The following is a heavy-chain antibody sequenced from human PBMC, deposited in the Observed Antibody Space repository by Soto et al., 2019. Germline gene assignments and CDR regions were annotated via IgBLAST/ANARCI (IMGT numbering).Heavy chain of an antibody. Sequence: PGGSLRLSYAASGFTFSTYAMSWVRQAPGKGLEWVSAISDSGGRTYYVDSVKGRFTISRDNSKNTLYLQMNSLRAEDTAVYFCVKEVVNSGWTYFDYWGQGTLVTVSS. D-gene: IGHD6-19*01. CDR3: VKEVVNSGWTYFDY. CDR2: ISDSGGRT. V-gene: IGHV3-23*01. CDR1: GFTFSTYA. J-gene: IGHJ4*02.